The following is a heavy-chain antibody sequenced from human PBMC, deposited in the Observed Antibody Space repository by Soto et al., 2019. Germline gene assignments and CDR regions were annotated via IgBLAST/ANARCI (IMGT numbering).Heavy chain of an antibody. CDR2: IYGSGNA. V-gene: IGHV4-4*07. J-gene: IGHJ3*01. CDR1: GDSISNHN. Sequence: XETLSLTCTVSGDSISNHNWTWIRQPAGKGLECIGRIYGSGNANYNPSLKSRVTMSLDTSKNRFSLKLTSVTAADTALYYCARLKGDGFDFWGQGTKVTVSS. CDR3: ARLKGDGFDF.